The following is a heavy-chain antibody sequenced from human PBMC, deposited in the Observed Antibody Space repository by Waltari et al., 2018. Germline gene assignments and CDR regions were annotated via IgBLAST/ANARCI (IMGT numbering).Heavy chain of an antibody. D-gene: IGHD1-1*01. Sequence: EVQLLESGGGLVQPGGSLRLSCAASGFTFASYTMNWVRQAPGRGLVGVSCISGSGGSTYYADSVKGRFTISRDNSKNTLHLQMNSLRAEDTAVYYCAKDATWSQLHAYWGQGILVTVSS. CDR2: ISGSGGST. CDR3: AKDATWSQLHAY. J-gene: IGHJ4*02. CDR1: GFTFASYT. V-gene: IGHV3-23*01.